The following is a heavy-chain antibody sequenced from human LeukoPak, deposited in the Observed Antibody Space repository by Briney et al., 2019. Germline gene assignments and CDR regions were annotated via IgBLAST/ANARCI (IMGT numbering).Heavy chain of an antibody. D-gene: IGHD5-12*01. CDR1: GYSFTSYW. J-gene: IGHJ4*02. CDR2: IYPDDPDT. Sequence: GESLKISCKGSGYSFTSYWIGWVRQVPGKGLGWMGIIYPDDPDTRDSPSFQGQFTISADKSIRTTYLQWSSLKASDTAMYYCARRRSVYSGYDSWGQGTLVTVSS. V-gene: IGHV5-51*01. CDR3: ARRRSVYSGYDS.